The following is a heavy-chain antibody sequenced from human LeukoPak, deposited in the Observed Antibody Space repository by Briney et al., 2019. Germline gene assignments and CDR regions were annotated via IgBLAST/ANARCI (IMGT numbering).Heavy chain of an antibody. CDR2: IYYGGST. CDR3: ARQLGATHAYYYCYMDV. D-gene: IGHD4/OR15-4a*01. J-gene: IGHJ6*03. Sequence: SETLSLTCTVSGGSISSSSYYWGWIRQPPGKGLEWIGSIYYGGSTYYNPSLKSRVTISVDTSKNQFSLKLSSVTAADTAVYYCARQLGATHAYYYCYMDVWGKGTTVTVSS. V-gene: IGHV4-39*01. CDR1: GGSISSSSYY.